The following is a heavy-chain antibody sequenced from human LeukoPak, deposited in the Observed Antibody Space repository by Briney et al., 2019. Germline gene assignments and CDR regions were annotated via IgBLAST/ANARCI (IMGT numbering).Heavy chain of an antibody. J-gene: IGHJ5*02. V-gene: IGHV5-51*01. CDR3: ARAQMVRGEGAWFDP. CDR2: IYPADSTA. CDR1: GYSFTTYW. Sequence: GESLKISCKASGYSFTTYWIGWVRQVPGKGLEWVGIIYPADSTAKYSPSFQGQVTISVDKSISTAYLQWSRLEASDTAVFYCARAQMVRGEGAWFDPWGQGTLVTVSS. D-gene: IGHD3-10*01.